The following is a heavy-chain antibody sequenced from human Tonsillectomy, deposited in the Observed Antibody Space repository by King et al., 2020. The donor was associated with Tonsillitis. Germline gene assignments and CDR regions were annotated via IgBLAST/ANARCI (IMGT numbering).Heavy chain of an antibody. V-gene: IGHV3-49*03. J-gene: IGHJ4*02. D-gene: IGHD3-10*01. Sequence: VQLVESGGGLVQPGRSLRLSCTASGFTFGDYAVSWFRQAPGKGLEWVSFIRSRPYGGTTEYAASVKGRFIISRDDFKGIAYLQMSSLKTEDTAVYYCARGNTLISGIYPHFDYGGPGTLVTVSS. CDR1: GFTFGDYA. CDR3: ARGNTLISGIYPHFDY. CDR2: IRSRPYGGTT.